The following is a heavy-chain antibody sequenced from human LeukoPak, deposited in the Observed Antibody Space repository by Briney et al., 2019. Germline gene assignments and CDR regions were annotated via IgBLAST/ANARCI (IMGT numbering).Heavy chain of an antibody. J-gene: IGHJ4*02. Sequence: TSETLSLTCTVSGGSISSGGYYWSWIRQHPGKGLEWIGYIYYSGSTYYNPSLKSRVTISVDTSKNQFSLKLSSVTAADTAVYYCARERGYYYDSSGYYFDYWGQGTLVTVSS. D-gene: IGHD3-22*01. CDR3: ARERGYYYDSSGYYFDY. CDR1: GGSISSGGYY. V-gene: IGHV4-31*03. CDR2: IYYSGST.